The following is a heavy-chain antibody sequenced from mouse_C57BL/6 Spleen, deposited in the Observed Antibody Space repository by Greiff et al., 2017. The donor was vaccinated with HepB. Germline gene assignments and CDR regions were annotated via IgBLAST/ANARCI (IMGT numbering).Heavy chain of an antibody. CDR2: ISSGSSTI. J-gene: IGHJ4*01. CDR3: ARGLLRHYAMDY. Sequence: EVQLVESGGGSVKPGGSLKLSCAASGFTFSDYGMHWVRQAPEKGLEWVAYISSGSSTIYYADTVKGRFTISRDNAKNTLFLQMTSLRSEDTAMYYCARGLLRHYAMDYWGQGTSVTVSS. D-gene: IGHD2-3*01. V-gene: IGHV5-17*01. CDR1: GFTFSDYG.